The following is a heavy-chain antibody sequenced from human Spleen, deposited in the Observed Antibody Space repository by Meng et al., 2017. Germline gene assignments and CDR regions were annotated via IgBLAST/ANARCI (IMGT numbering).Heavy chain of an antibody. V-gene: IGHV1-8*01. J-gene: IGHJ5*02. D-gene: IGHD6-13*01. CDR2: MNPNSANT. CDR3: ARGLAAAGTFLFDP. Sequence: VQLVRSGAEVKKPGASVKVSCKASVYPFTFYDFKWVRQATGQGLEWMGWMNPNSANTDYAQKFQGRVTMTRNISISTAYMELSRLRSDDTAVYYCARGLAAAGTFLFDPWGQGTLVTVSS. CDR1: VYPFTFYD.